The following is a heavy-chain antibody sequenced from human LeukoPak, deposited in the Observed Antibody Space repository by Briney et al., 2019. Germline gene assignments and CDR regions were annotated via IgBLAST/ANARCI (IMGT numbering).Heavy chain of an antibody. CDR2: IYNRGST. CDR1: GDSITDYH. D-gene: IGHD1-1*01. CDR3: ARGAGGYRFDP. J-gene: IGHJ5*02. V-gene: IGHV4-59*01. Sequence: PSETLSLTCTVSGDSITDYHWSWLRQPPGKGLEYIGYIYNRGSTFYNPSLKSRVPIPTDTSKKQFSLKRTSVAAADTAVYYCARGAGGYRFDPWGQGTLVTVSS.